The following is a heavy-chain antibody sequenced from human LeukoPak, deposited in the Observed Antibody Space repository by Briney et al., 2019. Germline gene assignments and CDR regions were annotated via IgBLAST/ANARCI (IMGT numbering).Heavy chain of an antibody. V-gene: IGHV5-51*01. CDR3: ARARYCSGGSCYAEY. J-gene: IGHJ4*02. Sequence: GESLKISCKGSGYSFTSYWIGWVRQMPGKGLEWMGIIYPGDSDTRYSPSFQGQVTISADKSIGTAYLQWSSLKASDTAMYYCARARYCSGGSCYAEYWGQGTLVTVSS. CDR1: GYSFTSYW. CDR2: IYPGDSDT. D-gene: IGHD2-15*01.